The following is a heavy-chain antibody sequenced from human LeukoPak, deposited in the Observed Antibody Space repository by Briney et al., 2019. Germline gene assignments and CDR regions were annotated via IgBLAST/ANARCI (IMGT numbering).Heavy chain of an antibody. J-gene: IGHJ4*02. Sequence: GGSLRLSCAASGFTFSGYGMHWVRQAPGKGLEWVAVIWYDGSNKYYADSVKGRFTISRDNSKNTLYLQMNSLRAEDTAVYYCARGVSSSLDGGQYFDYWGQGTLVTVSS. V-gene: IGHV3-33*01. CDR2: IWYDGSNK. CDR1: GFTFSGYG. D-gene: IGHD6-6*01. CDR3: ARGVSSSLDGGQYFDY.